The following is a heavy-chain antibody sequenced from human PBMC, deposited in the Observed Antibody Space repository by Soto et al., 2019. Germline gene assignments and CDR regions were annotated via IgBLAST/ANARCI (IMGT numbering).Heavy chain of an antibody. V-gene: IGHV3-23*01. CDR2: ISGSGGST. CDR3: ANSIAVAGLFDY. J-gene: IGHJ4*02. Sequence: GSLRLSCAASGCTFSSYAMNWVRQAPGKGLEWVSGISGSGGSTYYAASVKGRFTISRDNSKNTLYLQMNSLRAEDTAVYYCANSIAVAGLFDYWGQGTLVTVSS. CDR1: GCTFSSYA. D-gene: IGHD6-19*01.